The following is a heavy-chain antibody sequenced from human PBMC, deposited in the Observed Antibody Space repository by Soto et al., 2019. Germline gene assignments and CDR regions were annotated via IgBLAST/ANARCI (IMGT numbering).Heavy chain of an antibody. D-gene: IGHD6-19*01. J-gene: IGHJ6*02. CDR2: IYPGDSDT. V-gene: IGHV5-51*01. CDR3: ARGGAAVSYYYYYGMDV. Sequence: PGESLKISCKGSGYNFASYWIGWARQMPGKGLEWMGIIYPGDSDTRYIPSFEGQVTISADRSISTAYLQWRSLKASDTATYYCARGGAAVSYYYYYGMDVWGQGTTVTVYS. CDR1: GYNFASYW.